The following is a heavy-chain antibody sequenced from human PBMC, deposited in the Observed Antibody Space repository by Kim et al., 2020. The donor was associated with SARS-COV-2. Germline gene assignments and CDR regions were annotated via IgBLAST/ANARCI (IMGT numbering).Heavy chain of an antibody. Sequence: SETLSLTCLVSGGSISNHYWSWIRQPPGRGLEWLGYMYSSGAKNYHPSLKSRVTMSLDTSKNQFSLKLTSVTTEDTAGDYCARGLLGIPAALDYWGQG. CDR1: GGSISNHY. V-gene: IGHV4-4*09. CDR2: MYSSGAK. D-gene: IGHD2-2*01. J-gene: IGHJ4*02. CDR3: ARGLLGIPAALDY.